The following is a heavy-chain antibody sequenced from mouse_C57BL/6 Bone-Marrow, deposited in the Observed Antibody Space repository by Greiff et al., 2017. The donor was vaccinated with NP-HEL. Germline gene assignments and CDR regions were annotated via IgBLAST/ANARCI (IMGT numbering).Heavy chain of an antibody. J-gene: IGHJ3*01. D-gene: IGHD1-1*01. Sequence: VQLKQSGAGLVKPGASVKMSCKASGYTFTDYNMHWVKQSHGKSLEWIGTINPDNGGTSYTQKFKGKVTLTVNKSSSTAYMELRSLTSDDSAVYYCATWNYYGNSPWFAYWGQGTLVTVSA. V-gene: IGHV1-22*01. CDR1: GYTFTDYN. CDR3: ATWNYYGNSPWFAY. CDR2: INPDNGGT.